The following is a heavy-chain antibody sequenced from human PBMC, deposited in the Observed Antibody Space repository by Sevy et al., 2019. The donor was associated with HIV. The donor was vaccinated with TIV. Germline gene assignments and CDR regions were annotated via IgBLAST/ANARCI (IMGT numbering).Heavy chain of an antibody. V-gene: IGHV4-59*08. CDR1: GGSISSYY. Sequence: SETLSLTCTVSGGSISSYYWSWIRQPPGKGLEWIGYIHYSGSTNYNPSLKSRVTISVDTSKNQFSLKLSSVTAADTAVYYCARHSTIEDFDYWGQGTLVTVSS. J-gene: IGHJ4*02. CDR3: ARHSTIEDFDY. CDR2: IHYSGST. D-gene: IGHD5-12*01.